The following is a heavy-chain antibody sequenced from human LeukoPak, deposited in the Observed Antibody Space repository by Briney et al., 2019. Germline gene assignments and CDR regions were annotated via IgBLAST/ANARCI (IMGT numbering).Heavy chain of an antibody. CDR3: ARGMVEIVVVPAAIDWFDP. Sequence: GGSLRLSCAASGFTFSSYAMSWVRQAPGKGLEWVSAISGSGGSTYYADSVKGRFTISRDSAKNSLYLQMNSLRAEDTAVYYWARGMVEIVVVPAAIDWFDPWGQGTLVTVSS. CDR2: ISGSGGST. J-gene: IGHJ5*02. D-gene: IGHD2-2*01. V-gene: IGHV3-23*01. CDR1: GFTFSSYA.